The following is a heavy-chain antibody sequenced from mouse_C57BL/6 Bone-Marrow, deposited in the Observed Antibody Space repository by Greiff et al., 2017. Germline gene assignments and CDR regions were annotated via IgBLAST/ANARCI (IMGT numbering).Heavy chain of an antibody. Sequence: QVQLQQSGAELARPGASVKLSCKASGYTFTSYGISWVKQRTGQGLEWIGEIYPRSGNTYYNEKFKGKATLTADKSSSTAYMELRSLTSEDSAVXFCARSGGNSWFAYWGQGTLVTVSA. CDR2: IYPRSGNT. CDR3: ARSGGNSWFAY. J-gene: IGHJ3*01. D-gene: IGHD2-1*01. CDR1: GYTFTSYG. V-gene: IGHV1-81*01.